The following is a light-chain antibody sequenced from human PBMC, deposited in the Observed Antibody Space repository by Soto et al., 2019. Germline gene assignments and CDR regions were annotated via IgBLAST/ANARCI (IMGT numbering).Light chain of an antibody. CDR3: QQGYSTPWT. Sequence: DIQMTQSPSSLSASVGDRVTITCRASQSISSYLHWYQQRPGKAPKLLIYAASNLQSGVPSRFSASGSGTDFTLTLNSLQPEDFATYYCQQGYSTPWTFGQGNKVEI. J-gene: IGKJ1*01. CDR2: AAS. CDR1: QSISSY. V-gene: IGKV1-39*01.